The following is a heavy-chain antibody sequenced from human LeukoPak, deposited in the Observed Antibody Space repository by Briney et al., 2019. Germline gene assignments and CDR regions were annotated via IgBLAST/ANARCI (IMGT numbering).Heavy chain of an antibody. D-gene: IGHD4-17*01. Sequence: ASVKVSCKASGYTFTGYYMHWVRQAPGQGLEWMGWINPNSGGTNYAQKFQGRVTMTRDTSISTAYMELSRLRSDDTAVYYCARGNYGDDYYYYYMDVWGKGTTVTVSS. J-gene: IGHJ6*03. CDR1: GYTFTGYY. CDR2: INPNSGGT. V-gene: IGHV1-2*02. CDR3: ARGNYGDDYYYYYMDV.